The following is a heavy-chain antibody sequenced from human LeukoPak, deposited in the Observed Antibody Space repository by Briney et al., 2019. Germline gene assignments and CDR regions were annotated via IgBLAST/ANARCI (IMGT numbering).Heavy chain of an antibody. J-gene: IGHJ4*02. Sequence: GGSLRLSCAASGFTFSNYAMNWLRQAPGKGLEWVASIKHDGSEKYYVDSVRGRFTISRDNTMNSLYLQMSSLRAEDTAVYYCATDRGWRTSGYYLYYFEYWGQGTLVTYSS. CDR1: GFTFSNYA. CDR2: IKHDGSEK. D-gene: IGHD3-3*01. V-gene: IGHV3-7*01. CDR3: ATDRGWRTSGYYLYYFEY.